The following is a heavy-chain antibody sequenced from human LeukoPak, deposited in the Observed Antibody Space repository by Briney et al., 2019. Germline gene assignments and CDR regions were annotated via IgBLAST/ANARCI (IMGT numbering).Heavy chain of an antibody. V-gene: IGHV3-74*01. J-gene: IGHJ4*02. CDR1: GFTLSSNW. CDR3: ATVFDY. CDR2: MNEDGSGT. Sequence: GGSLRLSCAVSGFTLSSNWMHWVRQAPGKGLEWFSRMNEDGSGTSYADSVKGRFTISRDNAKNTVYLQMNSLRAEDSAVYYCATVFDYWGQGTLVTVSS.